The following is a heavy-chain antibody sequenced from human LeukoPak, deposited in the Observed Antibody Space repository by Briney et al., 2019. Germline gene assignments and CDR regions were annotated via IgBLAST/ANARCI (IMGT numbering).Heavy chain of an antibody. CDR1: GFTFSNYG. D-gene: IGHD6-13*01. CDR2: IRYDGSNE. J-gene: IGHJ4*02. Sequence: PGGPLRLSCAASGFTFSNYGMYWVRQAPGKGLEWVAFIRYDGSNEYYVDSVKGRFTISRDDSKNTLYLQMNSLRVEDTALYYCAKDGRAGTWYGSHLDYWGQGTLVTVSS. V-gene: IGHV3-30*02. CDR3: AKDGRAGTWYGSHLDY.